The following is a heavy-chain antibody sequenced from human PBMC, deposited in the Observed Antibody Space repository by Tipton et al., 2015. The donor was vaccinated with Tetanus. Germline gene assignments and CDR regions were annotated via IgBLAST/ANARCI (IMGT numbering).Heavy chain of an antibody. Sequence: TLSLTCAVYGGSFSNYFWRWIRQPPGKGLEWIGGISPSGNTNYNPSLKSRVTISADTSRNQFSLTLSSVTAADTAVYYCARGSGWADFWGQGTQVTVSS. CDR2: ISPSGNT. D-gene: IGHD6-19*01. V-gene: IGHV4-34*01. J-gene: IGHJ4*02. CDR3: ARGSGWADF. CDR1: GGSFSNYF.